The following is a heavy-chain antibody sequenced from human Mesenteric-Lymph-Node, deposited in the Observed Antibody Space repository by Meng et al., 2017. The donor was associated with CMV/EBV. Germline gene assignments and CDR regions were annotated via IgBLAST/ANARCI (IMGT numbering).Heavy chain of an antibody. D-gene: IGHD3-10*01. Sequence: SCKASGYIFTSYDITWVRQATGQGLEWMGWMKPNTGDTGYAQEFQDRVTMTRDTSINTAYMELSSLRSEDTAVYFCARGNGGSFDYWGQGSLVTVSS. J-gene: IGHJ4*02. V-gene: IGHV1-8*01. CDR2: MKPNTGDT. CDR3: ARGNGGSFDY. CDR1: GYIFTSYD.